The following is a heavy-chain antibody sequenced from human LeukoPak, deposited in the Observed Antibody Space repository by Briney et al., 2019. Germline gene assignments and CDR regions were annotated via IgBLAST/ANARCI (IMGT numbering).Heavy chain of an antibody. CDR1: GFTFSSYG. CDR2: ISYDGSNK. V-gene: IGHV3-30*18. J-gene: IGHJ4*02. D-gene: IGHD1-26*01. Sequence: GGSLRLSCAASGFTFSSYGMHWVRQAPGKGLEWVAVISYDGSNKYYADSVKGRFTISRDNSENTLYLQMNSLRGEDTAVYYCAKQWDPDYWGQGTLVSVSS. CDR3: AKQWDPDY.